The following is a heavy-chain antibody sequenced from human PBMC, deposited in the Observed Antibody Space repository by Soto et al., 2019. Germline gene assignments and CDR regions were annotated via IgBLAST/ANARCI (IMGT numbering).Heavy chain of an antibody. V-gene: IGHV4-34*01. Sequence: QVQLQQWGAGLLKPSETLSLTCAVYGGSFSGYYWNWIRQHPGKGLEWIGEINHSGSTNYNPSLKSRVTISVDTSKNQFSLKLSSVTAADTAVYYCARGWGRIFDYWGQGTVVTVSS. CDR1: GGSFSGYY. CDR2: INHSGST. D-gene: IGHD7-27*01. J-gene: IGHJ4*02. CDR3: ARGWGRIFDY.